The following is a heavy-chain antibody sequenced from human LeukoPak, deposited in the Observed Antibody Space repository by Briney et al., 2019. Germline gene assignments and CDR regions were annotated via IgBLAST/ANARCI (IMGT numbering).Heavy chain of an antibody. CDR3: ARVGYSSGWYFFDS. Sequence: SETLSLTCTVSGGSISSYYWSWIRQPPGKGLEWIGYNYYSGSTNYNPSLKSRVTISVDTSKNQFSLKLSSVTAADTAVYYCARVGYSSGWYFFDSWGQGTLVTVSS. J-gene: IGHJ4*02. CDR2: NYYSGST. D-gene: IGHD6-19*01. CDR1: GGSISSYY. V-gene: IGHV4-59*01.